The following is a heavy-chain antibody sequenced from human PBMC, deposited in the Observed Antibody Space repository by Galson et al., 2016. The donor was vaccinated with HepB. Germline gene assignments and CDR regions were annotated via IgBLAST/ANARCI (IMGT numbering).Heavy chain of an antibody. J-gene: IGHJ4*02. CDR1: GFTFSSYS. V-gene: IGHV3-21*01. CDR2: ISSSSTYI. CDR3: AKDAQRKATDNGGYFDY. Sequence: SLRLSCAGSGFTFSSYSMNWVRQAPGKGLEWVSSISSSSTYIYYADSVKGRFTISRDNAKNSLYLQMNSLRAEDTAVYYCAKDAQRKATDNGGYFDYWGQGTLVTVSS. D-gene: IGHD2-8*01.